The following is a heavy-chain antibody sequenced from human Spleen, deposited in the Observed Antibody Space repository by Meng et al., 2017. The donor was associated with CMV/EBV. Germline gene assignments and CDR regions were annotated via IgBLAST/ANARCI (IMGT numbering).Heavy chain of an antibody. CDR2: IYPGDSDT. D-gene: IGHD3-16*01. CDR1: GYSFANYW. V-gene: IGHV5-51*01. CDR3: ARRAGGPYYYYGMNV. J-gene: IGHJ6*02. Sequence: GGSLRLSCKGSGYSFANYWIGWVRQMPGKGLEWMGIIYPGDSDTKYSPSFQGQVTISADKSISTAYLQWSSLKASDTAMYYCARRAGGPYYYYGMNVWGQGTTVTVSS.